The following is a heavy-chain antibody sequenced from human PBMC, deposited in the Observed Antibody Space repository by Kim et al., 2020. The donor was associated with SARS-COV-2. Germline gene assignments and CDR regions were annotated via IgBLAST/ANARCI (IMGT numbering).Heavy chain of an antibody. J-gene: IGHJ4*02. CDR2: ISSSRNYI. Sequence: GGSLRLSCAASGFTFSSYSMNWVRQAPGKGLEWVSSISSSRNYIYYADSVKGRFTISRDNAKNSVYLQMHSLRADDTAVYYCASSATATPSFFYYWGQGTLVTVPS. CDR3: ASSATATPSFFYY. V-gene: IGHV3-21*06. CDR1: GFTFSSYS. D-gene: IGHD1-1*01.